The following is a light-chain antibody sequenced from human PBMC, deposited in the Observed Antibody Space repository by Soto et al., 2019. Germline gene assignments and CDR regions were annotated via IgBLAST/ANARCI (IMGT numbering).Light chain of an antibody. V-gene: IGKV3-20*01. J-gene: IGKJ1*01. Sequence: ENVLTQSPGTLSLSPGERATLSCRASQSISRTYLAWYQQKPVQAPRLLIYATSSRATGIPDRFSGSGSGTDFTLTIIRLEPEDFAVYYCQQYGRSGTFGQGTKVDI. CDR2: ATS. CDR3: QQYGRSGT. CDR1: QSISRTY.